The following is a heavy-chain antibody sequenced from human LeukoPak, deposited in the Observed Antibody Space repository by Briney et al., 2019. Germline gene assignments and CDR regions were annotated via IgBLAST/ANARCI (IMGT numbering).Heavy chain of an antibody. CDR3: ARVIRTVTTYYFDY. V-gene: IGHV3-48*03. J-gene: IGHJ4*02. CDR1: GFTFSSYE. D-gene: IGHD4-17*01. CDR2: ISSSGSTI. Sequence: GGSLRLSCAASGFTFSSYEMNWVRQAPGKGLEWVSYISSSGSTIYYADSVKSRFTISRDNAKNTLYLQMNSLRAEDTAVYYCARVIRTVTTYYFDYWGQGTLVTVSS.